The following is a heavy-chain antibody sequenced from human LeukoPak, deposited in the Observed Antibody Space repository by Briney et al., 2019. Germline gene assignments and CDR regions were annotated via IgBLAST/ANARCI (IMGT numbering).Heavy chain of an antibody. CDR3: ARGAPGIFGVVIYYYYYGMDV. CDR2: INHSGST. D-gene: IGHD3-3*01. V-gene: IGHV4-34*01. J-gene: IGHJ6*02. Sequence: SETLSPTCAVYGGSFSGYYWSWIRQPPGKGLEWIGEINHSGSTNYNPSLKSRVTISVDTSKNQFSLKLSSVTAADTAVYYCARGAPGIFGVVIYYYYYGMDVWGQGTTVTVSS. CDR1: GGSFSGYY.